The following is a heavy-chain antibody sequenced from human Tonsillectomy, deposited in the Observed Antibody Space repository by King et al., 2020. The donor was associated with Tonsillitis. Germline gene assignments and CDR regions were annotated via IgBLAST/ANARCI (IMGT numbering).Heavy chain of an antibody. D-gene: IGHD5-18*01. Sequence: VQLVESGGGLVQPGRSLRLSCTGSGFTFGDYAMSWVRQAPGKGLAWVGVIRSKAYGGTAEYAASVKGRFTISRDDSKSIAYLQMNSLKTEDTAVYYCTRGRGYSYGYSDYWGQGTLVTVSS. CDR3: TRGRGYSYGYSDY. CDR2: IRSKAYGGTA. J-gene: IGHJ4*02. CDR1: GFTFGDYA. V-gene: IGHV3-49*04.